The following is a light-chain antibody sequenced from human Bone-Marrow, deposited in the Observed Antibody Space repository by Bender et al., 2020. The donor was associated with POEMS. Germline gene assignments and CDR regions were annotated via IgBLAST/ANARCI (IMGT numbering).Light chain of an antibody. CDR3: CSFAGSYTYV. CDR2: DVS. J-gene: IGLJ1*01. Sequence: QSALTQPRSVSGSPGQSVTISCTGTSSDVGRYNLVSWYQQHPGKAPKLMIYDVSKRPSGVPDRFSGSKSGNTASLTISGLQAEDEADYYCCSFAGSYTYVFGTGTKVTVL. CDR1: SSDVGRYNL. V-gene: IGLV2-11*02.